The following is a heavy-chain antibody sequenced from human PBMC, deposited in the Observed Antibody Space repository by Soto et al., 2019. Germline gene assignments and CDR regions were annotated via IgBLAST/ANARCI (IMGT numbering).Heavy chain of an antibody. CDR3: ARQQLLPFYYALDV. V-gene: IGHV4-59*01. D-gene: IGHD1-26*01. Sequence: SETLSLTCNVCGGSISSYYWSWIRQSPGKGLEYIGYIYYRGSTNYNSSLKSRVTMSVDTSRNQFSLKMNSVTAADTAVYYCARQQLLPFYYALDVWGQGTTVTVSS. CDR1: GGSISSYY. J-gene: IGHJ6*02. CDR2: IYYRGST.